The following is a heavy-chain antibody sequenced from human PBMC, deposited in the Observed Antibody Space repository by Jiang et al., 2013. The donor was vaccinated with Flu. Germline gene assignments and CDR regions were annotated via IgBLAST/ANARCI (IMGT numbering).Heavy chain of an antibody. V-gene: IGHV3-7*01. D-gene: IGHD3-16*01. J-gene: IGHJ4*02. CDR3: ARGFPDYIWGSPPDY. Sequence: LSCAASGFTFSSYWMTWVRQAPGKGLEWVATIKLDGSEKYYVDSVKGRYTISRDNAKNSLFLQMNSLRADDTALYYCARGFPDYIWGSPPDYWGQGTLVTVSS. CDR2: IKLDGSEK. CDR1: GFTFSSYW.